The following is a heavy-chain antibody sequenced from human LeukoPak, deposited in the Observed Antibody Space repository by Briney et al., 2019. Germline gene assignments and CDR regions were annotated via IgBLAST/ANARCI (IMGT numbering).Heavy chain of an antibody. CDR3: ARLTTVTTTTPFYMDV. CDR2: IYPGDSDT. D-gene: IGHD4-11*01. Sequence: PGESLKISCKGSGYSFTSYWIGWVRQMPGKGLEWMGIIYPGDSDTRYSPPFQGQVTISADKSISTAYLQWSSLKASDNAMYYCARLTTVTTTTPFYMDVWGKGTTVTVSS. CDR1: GYSFTSYW. J-gene: IGHJ6*03. V-gene: IGHV5-51*01.